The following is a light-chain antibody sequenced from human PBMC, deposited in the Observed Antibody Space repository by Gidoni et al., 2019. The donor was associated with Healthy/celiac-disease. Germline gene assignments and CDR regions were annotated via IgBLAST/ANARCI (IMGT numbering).Light chain of an antibody. CDR2: GAS. J-gene: IGKJ2*01. V-gene: IGKV3-20*01. CDR3: QQYGSSLYT. Sequence: EIVLTQSPGTLSLSPGERATLSCRASQSVSSSYLAWYQQKPGLAPRLLIYGASSRATGIPDRFSGSGSETDFTLTISRLEPEDFAVYYCQQYGSSLYTFGQGTKLEIK. CDR1: QSVSSSY.